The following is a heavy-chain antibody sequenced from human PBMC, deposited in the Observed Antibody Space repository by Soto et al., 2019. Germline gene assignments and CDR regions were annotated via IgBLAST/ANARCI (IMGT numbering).Heavy chain of an antibody. CDR2: IGTAGDT. CDR1: GFTFSSYD. CDR3: ARGLRSWFGELIRAFDI. V-gene: IGHV3-13*01. D-gene: IGHD3-10*01. J-gene: IGHJ3*02. Sequence: EVQLVESGGGLVQPGGSLRLSCAASGFTFSSYDMHWVRQATGKGLEWVSAIGTAGDTYYPGSVKGRFTISRENAKNSLYLQMNSLRAGDTAVYYCARGLRSWFGELIRAFDIWGQGTMVTVSS.